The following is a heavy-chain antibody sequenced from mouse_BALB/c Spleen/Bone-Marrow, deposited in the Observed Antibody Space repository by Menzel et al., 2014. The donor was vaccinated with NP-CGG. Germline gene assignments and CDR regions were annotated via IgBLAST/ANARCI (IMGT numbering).Heavy chain of an antibody. D-gene: IGHD2-2*01. CDR3: TRDGYDVGGAMDY. Sequence: DVMLVESGGGLVQPGGSLKLSCAASGFTFSSYTMSWVRQTSEKRLEWVTYISNGGVSTYYADAVKGRFTISRDNAKNTLYLQMSSLKSEDTAMYYCTRDGYDVGGAMDYWGQGTSVTVSS. CDR1: GFTFSSYT. CDR2: ISNGGVST. V-gene: IGHV5-12-2*01. J-gene: IGHJ4*01.